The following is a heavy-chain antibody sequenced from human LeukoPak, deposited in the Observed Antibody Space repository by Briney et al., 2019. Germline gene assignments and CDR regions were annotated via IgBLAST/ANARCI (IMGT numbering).Heavy chain of an antibody. J-gene: IGHJ3*02. CDR2: IYYSGST. CDR1: GGSISSYY. D-gene: IGHD3-22*01. CDR3: ARARNYYDSSDYYYEGDAFDI. Sequence: PSETLSLTCTVSGGSISSYYWSWIRQPPGKGLEWIGYIYYSGSTNHNPSLKSRVTISVDTSKNQFSLKLSSVTAADTAVYYCARARNYYDSSDYYYEGDAFDIWGQGTMVTVSS. V-gene: IGHV4-59*01.